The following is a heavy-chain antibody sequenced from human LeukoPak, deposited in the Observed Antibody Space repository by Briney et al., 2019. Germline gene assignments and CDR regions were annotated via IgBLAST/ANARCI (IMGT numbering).Heavy chain of an antibody. D-gene: IGHD6-13*01. J-gene: IGHJ4*02. CDR2: INPNSGGT. CDR3: ARWDGYSSSPDY. CDR1: GYTFTGYY. V-gene: IGHV1-2*02. Sequence: GASVTVSCKASGYTFTGYYMHWVRQAPGQGLEWMGWINPNSGGTNYAQKFQGRVTMTRDMSISTIYMELTRLRSDDTALYYCARWDGYSSSPDYWGQGTLVTVSS.